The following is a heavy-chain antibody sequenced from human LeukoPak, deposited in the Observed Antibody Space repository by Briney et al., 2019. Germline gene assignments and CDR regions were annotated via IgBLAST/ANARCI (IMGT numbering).Heavy chain of an antibody. D-gene: IGHD6-19*01. CDR3: ARRANQLGGWTHWYFDL. V-gene: IGHV1-69*05. CDR1: GGTFSSYA. J-gene: IGHJ2*01. Sequence: GASVKVSCKASGGTFSSYAISWVRQAPGQGLEWMGGIIPIFGTANYAQKFQGRVTITTDEYTSTAYMELSSLRSEDTAVYYCARRANQLGGWTHWYFDLWGRGTLVTVSS. CDR2: IIPIFGTA.